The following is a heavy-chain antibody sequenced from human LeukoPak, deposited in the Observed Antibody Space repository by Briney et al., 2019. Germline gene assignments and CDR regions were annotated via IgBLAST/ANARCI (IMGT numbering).Heavy chain of an antibody. Sequence: PSETLSLTCTVSGGSVSSGSYYWSWIRQPPGKGLEWIGEINHSGSTNYNPSLKSRVTISVDTSKNQFSLKLSSVTAADTAVYYCARVSYDYVWGSHRYRFDYWGQGTLVTVS. CDR2: INHSGST. D-gene: IGHD3-16*02. CDR3: ARVSYDYVWGSHRYRFDY. CDR1: GGSVSSGSYY. V-gene: IGHV4-61*01. J-gene: IGHJ4*02.